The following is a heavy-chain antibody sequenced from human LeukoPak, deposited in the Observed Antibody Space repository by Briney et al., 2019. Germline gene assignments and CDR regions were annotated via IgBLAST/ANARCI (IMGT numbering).Heavy chain of an antibody. CDR1: GFTFSDYA. D-gene: IGHD3-3*01. V-gene: IGHV3-23*01. J-gene: IGHJ4*02. CDR2: ITYGGERT. Sequence: PGGSLRLSCGASGFTFSDYAMTWVRQTPGKGLAWVSTITYGGERTYYADSVKGRYTISRDNSKNILYLQMNSLRGDDTGDYYCAKGGWSDRFDFRGQGTRVTVSS. CDR3: AKGGWSDRFDF.